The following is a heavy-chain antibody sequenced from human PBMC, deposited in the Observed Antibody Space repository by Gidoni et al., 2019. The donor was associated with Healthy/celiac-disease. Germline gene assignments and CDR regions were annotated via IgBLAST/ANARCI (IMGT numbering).Heavy chain of an antibody. Sequence: QVQLQESGPGLVKPSQTLSLTSTVSGCPLSSGSYYWSWIRQPAGKGLEWIGRIYTRWRTNYNPALKSRVTISVDTSKNQFSLKLSSVTAADTAVYYCARGAAMLHWYGMDVWGQGTTVTVSS. V-gene: IGHV4-61*02. J-gene: IGHJ6*02. CDR2: IYTRWRT. CDR1: GCPLSSGSYY. CDR3: ARGAAMLHWYGMDV. D-gene: IGHD5-18*01.